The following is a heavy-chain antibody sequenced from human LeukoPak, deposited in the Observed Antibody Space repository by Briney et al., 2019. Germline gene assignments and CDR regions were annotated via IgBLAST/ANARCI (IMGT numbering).Heavy chain of an antibody. V-gene: IGHV3-53*01. CDR2: FSTGGTT. CDR1: GFTVSTNY. Sequence: GGSLRLSCAASGFTVSTNYMSWVRQVSGEGLEFVSLFSTGGTTDYADSVKGRFTISSDNSKNTLYLQMNSLRVEDTAVYYCARVRSDSRGWYEFDYWGQGTLVTVSS. D-gene: IGHD6-19*01. CDR3: ARVRSDSRGWYEFDY. J-gene: IGHJ4*02.